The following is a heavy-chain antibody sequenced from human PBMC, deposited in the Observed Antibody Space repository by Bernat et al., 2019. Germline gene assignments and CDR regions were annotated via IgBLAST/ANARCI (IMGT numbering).Heavy chain of an antibody. Sequence: QVQLVESGGGVVQPGRSLRPPCPASGFTFSSSAMHWVRQAPGKGLEWVAVISYDGSNKYYADSVKGRFTITRDHSKNTLYLQMNSLGAEYTAVYYCARDGYGGYSSSFSWGQGTLVTVSS. CDR2: ISYDGSNK. J-gene: IGHJ4*02. CDR3: ARDGYGGYSSSFS. D-gene: IGHD6-13*01. V-gene: IGHV3-30-3*01. CDR1: GFTFSSSA.